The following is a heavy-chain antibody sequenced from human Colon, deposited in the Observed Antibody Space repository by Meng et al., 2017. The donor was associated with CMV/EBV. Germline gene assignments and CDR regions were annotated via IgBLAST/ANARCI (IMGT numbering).Heavy chain of an antibody. J-gene: IGHJ5*02. CDR2: MNPNSSNT. D-gene: IGHD6-19*01. CDR3: TRGAGTGWFDP. V-gene: IGHV1-8*01. CDR1: GYTFTSYD. Sequence: SFKASGYTFTSYDINWVRQATGQGLEWMGWMNPNSSNTGYAQKFQGRVTMTRNTSISTAYMELSSLRSEDTAVYYCTRGAGTGWFDPWGQGTLVTVSS.